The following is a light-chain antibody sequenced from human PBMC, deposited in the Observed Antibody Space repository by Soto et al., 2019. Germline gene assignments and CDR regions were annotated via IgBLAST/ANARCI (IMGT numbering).Light chain of an antibody. CDR1: SSDVGSHDS. Sequence: QSVLIQPPSVSGSPGQSVTISCTGTSSDVGSHDSVSWYQQHPGTVPKPVIYNVNTQPSGVPDRFTDSKSGNTASMTISGLQAEDEADYQCCSYTGSTTLDVFGTGTKLTVL. J-gene: IGLJ1*01. CDR3: CSYTGSTTLDV. CDR2: NVN. V-gene: IGLV2-11*01.